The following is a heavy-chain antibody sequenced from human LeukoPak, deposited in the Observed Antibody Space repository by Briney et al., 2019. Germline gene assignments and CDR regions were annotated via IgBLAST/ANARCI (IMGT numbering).Heavy chain of an antibody. D-gene: IGHD1-1*01. J-gene: IGHJ4*02. CDR2: MSSSGST. V-gene: IGHV4-39*07. Sequence: PSETLSLTCTVSGDSIISNRYYWGWIRQPPGKGLEWIGTMSSSGSTYYNPSLKSRVTISIDTSKNQFSLKLNSVTAADTAVYYCASARKTGIEPGAFDYWGQGTLVTVSS. CDR3: ASARKTGIEPGAFDY. CDR1: GDSIISNRYY.